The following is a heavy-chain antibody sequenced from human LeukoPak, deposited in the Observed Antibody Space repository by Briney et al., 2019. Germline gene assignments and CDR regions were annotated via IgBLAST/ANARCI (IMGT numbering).Heavy chain of an antibody. CDR3: ARTQNYDFWSGPGYFDY. D-gene: IGHD3-3*01. Sequence: SETLSLTCTVSGGSISNYYWSWIRQPPGKGLEWIGYIYYSGSTNYNPSLKSRVTISVDTSKNQFSLKLSSVTAADTAVYYCARTQNYDFWSGPGYFDYWGQGTLVTVSS. CDR1: GGSISNYY. V-gene: IGHV4-59*01. J-gene: IGHJ4*02. CDR2: IYYSGST.